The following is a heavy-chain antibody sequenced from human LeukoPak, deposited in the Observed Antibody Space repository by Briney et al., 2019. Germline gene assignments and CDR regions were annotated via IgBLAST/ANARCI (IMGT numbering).Heavy chain of an antibody. J-gene: IGHJ3*02. CDR2: INSDGSIT. CDR1: GFTFSSYW. V-gene: IGHV3-74*01. Sequence: PGGSLRLSCAASGFTFSSYWMHWVRQAPGKGLVWVSRINSDGSITTYADSVKGRFTISRDTAKNTVFLQMNSLRAEDTAVYYCARVGVSWGGFDIWGQGTMVTVSS. D-gene: IGHD7-27*01. CDR3: ARVGVSWGGFDI.